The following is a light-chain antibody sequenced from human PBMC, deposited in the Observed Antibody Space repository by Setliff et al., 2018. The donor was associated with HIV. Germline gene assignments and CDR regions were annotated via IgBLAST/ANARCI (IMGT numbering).Light chain of an antibody. V-gene: IGLV2-23*01. CDR1: TSDIGAYES. J-gene: IGLJ2*01. Sequence: QSVLTQPASVSGSPGQSITISCAGSTSDIGAYESVSWYQQHPGEVPKLIIYNASKRPSGVSNRFSGSKSGNTASLTISGLQADDEADYYCCSFAGSGSWIFAGGTKVTVL. CDR3: CSFAGSGSWI. CDR2: NAS.